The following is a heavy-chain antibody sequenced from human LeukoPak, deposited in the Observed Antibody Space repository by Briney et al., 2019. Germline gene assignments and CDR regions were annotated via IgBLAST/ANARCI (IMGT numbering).Heavy chain of an antibody. D-gene: IGHD3-10*01. CDR2: IYYSGST. V-gene: IGHV4-30-4*01. CDR3: AREKAVYGPGSYPF. CDR1: GGSISSGDYY. Sequence: SETLSLTCTVSGGSISSGDYYWSWIRQPPGKGLEWIGYIYYSGSTYYNPSLKSRITISVDTSKNQFSLKLSSVTAADTAVYYCAREKAVYGPGSYPFWGRGTLVTVSS. J-gene: IGHJ4*02.